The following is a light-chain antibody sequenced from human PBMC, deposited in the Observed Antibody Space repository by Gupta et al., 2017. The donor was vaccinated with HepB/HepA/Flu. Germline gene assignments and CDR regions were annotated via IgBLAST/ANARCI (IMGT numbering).Light chain of an antibody. CDR1: RSVSSSY. J-gene: IGKJ1*01. Sequence: EIVLTQSPGTLSLSPGERATLSCRASRSVSSSYLAWYQQKPGQAPRLLIYGASSRATGIPDRCSGSGSGTDFTLTISRLEPEDFAVYYCQQYGSSTWTFGQGTKVEIK. CDR2: GAS. CDR3: QQYGSSTWT. V-gene: IGKV3-20*01.